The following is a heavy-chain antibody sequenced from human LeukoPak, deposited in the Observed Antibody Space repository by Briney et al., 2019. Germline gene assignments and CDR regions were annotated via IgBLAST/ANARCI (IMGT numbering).Heavy chain of an antibody. J-gene: IGHJ4*02. CDR3: ARDRVVGRDGFDY. Sequence: GGSLRLSCAASGFTFSSYAMHWVRQAPGKGLEWVAVISYDGSNKYYADSVKGRFTISRDNSKNTLYLQMNSLRAEDTAVYYCARDRVVGRDGFDYWGQGTLVTVSS. CDR1: GFTFSSYA. D-gene: IGHD3-3*01. CDR2: ISYDGSNK. V-gene: IGHV3-30*01.